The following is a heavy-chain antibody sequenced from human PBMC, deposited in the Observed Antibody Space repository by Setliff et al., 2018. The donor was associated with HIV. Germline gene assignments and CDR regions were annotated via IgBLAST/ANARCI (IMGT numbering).Heavy chain of an antibody. CDR2: VDYSGTP. V-gene: IGHV4-59*11. Sequence: SETLSLTCSVSGDSLGSHYWSWVRQPPGKGLEWIGSVDYSGTPNYSPSLKSRVTISLDTSKNEISLKVTSVTAADTAVYYCARERRVVRGFSYNWYFDSWGQGTLVTVSS. J-gene: IGHJ4*02. CDR3: ARERRVVRGFSYNWYFDS. CDR1: GDSLGSHY. D-gene: IGHD5-18*01.